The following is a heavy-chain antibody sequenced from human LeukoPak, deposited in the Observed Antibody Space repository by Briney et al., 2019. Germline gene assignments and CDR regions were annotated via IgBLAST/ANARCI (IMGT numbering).Heavy chain of an antibody. J-gene: IGHJ4*02. Sequence: GGSLRLSCAASGFTFSSYAMHWVRQAPGKGLEYVSAISSNGGSTYYANSVKGRFTISRDNSKNTLYLQMGSLRAEDMAVYYCAREGWLPDYWGQGTLVTVSS. CDR2: ISSNGGST. CDR1: GFTFSSYA. D-gene: IGHD5-12*01. V-gene: IGHV3-64*01. CDR3: AREGWLPDY.